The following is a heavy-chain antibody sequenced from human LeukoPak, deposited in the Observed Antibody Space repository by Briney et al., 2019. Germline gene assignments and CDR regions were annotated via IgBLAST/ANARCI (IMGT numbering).Heavy chain of an antibody. J-gene: IGHJ3*02. D-gene: IGHD3-9*01. CDR2: IYTSGST. V-gene: IGHV4-4*09. CDR1: GGSISSYY. Sequence: KPSETLSLTCTVSGGSISSYYWSWIRQPPGKGLEWIGYIYTSGSTNYNPSLKSRVTISVDTSKNQFSLKLSSVTAADTAVYYCAKPYYDILTGYSHAFDIWGQGTMVTVSS. CDR3: AKPYYDILTGYSHAFDI.